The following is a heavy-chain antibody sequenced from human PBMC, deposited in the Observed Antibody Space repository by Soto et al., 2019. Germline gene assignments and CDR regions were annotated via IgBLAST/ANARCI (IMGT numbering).Heavy chain of an antibody. D-gene: IGHD2-15*01. CDR1: GGTFTNYS. V-gene: IGHV1-69*08. CDR2: IIPILGRT. CDR3: ATDGGSCTSASCN. J-gene: IGHJ4*02. Sequence: QVQLVQSGAEVREPGSSVKVSCKPSGGTFTNYSISWVRQAPGQGLEWMGRIIPILGRTNYAQRFQGRVPITADPLASTVNVEVYSLRFDDTAVYYCATDGGSCTSASCNWGQGTLVTVSS.